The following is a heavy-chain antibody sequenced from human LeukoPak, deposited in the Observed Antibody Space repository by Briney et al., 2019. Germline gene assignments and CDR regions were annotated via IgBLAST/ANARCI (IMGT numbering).Heavy chain of an antibody. V-gene: IGHV3-74*01. CDR3: SLGPNFYS. CDR2: INSDGSST. J-gene: IGHJ4*02. CDR1: GFTLYHFW. Sequence: GGSLRHLCAAFGFTLYHFWVQWVRQAPGKGLVWVSRINSDGSSTGYADSVKGRFTISRDNAKNTLYLQMNSLRAEDTAVYYCSLGPNFYSCGEGDLVSVSS.